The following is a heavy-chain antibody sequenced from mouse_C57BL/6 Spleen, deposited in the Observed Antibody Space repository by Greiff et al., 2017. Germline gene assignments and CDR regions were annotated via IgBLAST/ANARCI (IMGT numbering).Heavy chain of an antibody. CDR2: ISDGGSYT. D-gene: IGHD1-1*01. J-gene: IGHJ3*01. Sequence: EVHLVESGGGLVKPGGSLKLSCAASGFTFSSYAMSWVRQTPEKRLEWVATISDGGSYTYYPDNVKGRFTISRDNAKNNLYLQMSHLKSADTAMYYCASNYYSRSYLFAYWGKGTLVTVSA. V-gene: IGHV5-4*01. CDR1: GFTFSSYA. CDR3: ASNYYSRSYLFAY.